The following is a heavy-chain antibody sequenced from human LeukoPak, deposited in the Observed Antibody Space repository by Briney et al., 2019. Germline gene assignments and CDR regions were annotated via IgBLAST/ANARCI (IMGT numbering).Heavy chain of an antibody. CDR1: GFIFTNYF. CDR2: IKHDGSEK. Sequence: GGSLRLSCAASGFIFTNYFMSWVRQAPGKGLEWVASIKHDGSEKYYVDSVRGRFTISRDNTMNTLYLQMSSLRAEDTAVYYCATDRGWRTSGYYLYYFEYWGQGTLVTFSS. V-gene: IGHV3-7*01. J-gene: IGHJ4*02. CDR3: ATDRGWRTSGYYLYYFEY. D-gene: IGHD3-3*01.